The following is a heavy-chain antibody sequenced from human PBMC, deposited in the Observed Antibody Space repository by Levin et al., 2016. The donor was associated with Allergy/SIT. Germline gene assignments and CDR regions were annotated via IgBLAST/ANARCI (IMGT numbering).Heavy chain of an antibody. CDR3: ARLRRRYYDFWSGPEDDAFDI. CDR2: INPNSGGT. V-gene: IGHV1-2*02. Sequence: WVRQAPGQGLEWMGWINPNSGGTNYAQKFQGRVTMTRGTSISTAYMELSRLRSDDTAVYYCARLRRRYYDFWSGPEDDAFDIWGQGTMVTVSS. J-gene: IGHJ3*02. D-gene: IGHD3-3*01.